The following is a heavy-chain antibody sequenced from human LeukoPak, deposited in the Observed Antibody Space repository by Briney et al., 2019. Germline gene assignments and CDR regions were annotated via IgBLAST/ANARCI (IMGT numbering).Heavy chain of an antibody. Sequence: PGGSLRLSCVASGFTFSNFAMNWVRQAPGKGLEWVSAISGSGGTLYYADSVKGRFTISRDNSKNTLYLQINSLRAKDTAIYYCAKDGAYRGSQQLHWYFDLWGRGTLVTVSS. V-gene: IGHV3-23*01. J-gene: IGHJ2*01. D-gene: IGHD6-13*01. CDR1: GFTFSNFA. CDR3: AKDGAYRGSQQLHWYFDL. CDR2: ISGSGGTL.